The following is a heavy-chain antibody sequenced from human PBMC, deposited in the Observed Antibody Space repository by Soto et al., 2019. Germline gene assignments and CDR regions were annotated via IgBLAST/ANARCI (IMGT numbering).Heavy chain of an antibody. J-gene: IGHJ5*02. D-gene: IGHD1-26*01. Sequence: QGQLVQSGAEVKKPGASVKVSCKASGYTFNTYGITWVRQAPGQGLEWMGWISAYNGDTNPKENFQVRLTLTTDLTTGADDMELRSLRYDDTAVYCCARCGAFAGSSMVPFDPWGQGTLVSVSS. V-gene: IGHV1-18*01. CDR1: GYTFNTYG. CDR3: ARCGAFAGSSMVPFDP. CDR2: ISAYNGDT.